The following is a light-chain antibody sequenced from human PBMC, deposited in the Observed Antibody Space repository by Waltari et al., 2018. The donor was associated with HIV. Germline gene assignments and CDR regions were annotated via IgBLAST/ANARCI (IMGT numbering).Light chain of an antibody. Sequence: EVVMTQSPATLSVSPGERVTLSCRASHNISSNLAWLQKKPGQSPRLVIYGAFMRPTGVPTRISGSGSGTEFTLSIAGLQSEDFAIYYCQQYDIWPPWTFGQGTKV. V-gene: IGKV3-15*01. CDR2: GAF. CDR1: HNISSN. CDR3: QQYDIWPPWT. J-gene: IGKJ1*01.